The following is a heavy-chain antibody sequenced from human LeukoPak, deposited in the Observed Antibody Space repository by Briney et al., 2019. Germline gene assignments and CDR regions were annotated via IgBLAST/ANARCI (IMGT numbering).Heavy chain of an antibody. CDR3: ARGGQKRYYYDSSGLFDY. V-gene: IGHV4-31*03. J-gene: IGHJ4*02. Sequence: SETLSLTCTVSGGSISSGGYYWSWIRQHPGKGLEWIGYIYYSGSTYYNPSLKSRVTISVDTSKNQFSLKLSSVTAADTAVYYCARGGQKRYYYDSSGLFDYWGQGTLVTVSS. D-gene: IGHD3-22*01. CDR2: IYYSGST. CDR1: GGSISSGGYY.